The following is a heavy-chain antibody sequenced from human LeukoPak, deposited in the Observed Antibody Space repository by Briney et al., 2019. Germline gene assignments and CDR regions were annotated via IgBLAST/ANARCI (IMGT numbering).Heavy chain of an antibody. CDR2: LGKDGSEK. J-gene: IGHJ1*01. V-gene: IGHV3-7*01. CDR3: ATYSSSNAREFQY. Sequence: PGGSLRLSCAASGFTFSNYWMSWVRQAPGKGLEWVANLGKDGSEKYYVDSVKGRFTISRDNAKNSLYLQMNSLRAEDTAVYYCATYSSSNAREFQYWGQGTLVTVSS. CDR1: GFTFSNYW. D-gene: IGHD2-2*01.